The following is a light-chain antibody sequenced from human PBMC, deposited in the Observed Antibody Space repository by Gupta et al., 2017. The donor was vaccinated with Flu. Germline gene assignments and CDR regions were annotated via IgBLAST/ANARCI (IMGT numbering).Light chain of an antibody. CDR1: RSVSSN. CDR3: QQDNNWPGS. J-gene: IGKJ2*04. CDR2: GGS. V-gene: IGKV3-15*01. Sequence: EIVMMQSPATLSVSPGERATLSCRPSRSVSSNLAWYQQKPGQAPRLLIYGGSTRASGIPARFSGSGSGTEFTLTISSLQSEDFAVYYCQQDNNWPGSFGQGTKLEIK.